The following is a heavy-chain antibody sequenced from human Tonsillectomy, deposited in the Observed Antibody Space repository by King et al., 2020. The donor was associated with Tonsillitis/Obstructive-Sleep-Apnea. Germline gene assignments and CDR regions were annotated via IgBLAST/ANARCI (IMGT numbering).Heavy chain of an antibody. CDR2: INAGNGNT. J-gene: IGHJ6*03. V-gene: IGHV1-3*01. CDR1: GYTFTYYV. D-gene: IGHD2-21*02. CDR3: ARVRKGVPAKTLSSGGYYYSMDV. Sequence: QLVQSGAEVKKPGASVKVSCKASGYTFTYYVINWVRQAPGQRLEWMGWINAGNGNTKYSQKFQGRVTITRDTSATTAYMELSSLRSEDTAVFYCARVRKGVPAKTLSSGGYYYSMDVWGKGTTVTVSS.